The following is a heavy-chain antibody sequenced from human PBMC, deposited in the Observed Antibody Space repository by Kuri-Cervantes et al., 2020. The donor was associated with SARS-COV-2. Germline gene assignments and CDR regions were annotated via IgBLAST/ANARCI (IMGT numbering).Heavy chain of an antibody. Sequence: ASVKVSCKVSGYTLTELSMHWVRQAPGKGLEWMGGFDPEDGETIYAQKFQGRVTMTEDTSTDTAYMELSSLGSEDTAVYYCATRDYKEYYFDYWGQGTLVTVSS. CDR1: GYTLTELS. CDR3: ATRDYKEYYFDY. V-gene: IGHV1-24*01. CDR2: FDPEDGET. J-gene: IGHJ4*02. D-gene: IGHD4-11*01.